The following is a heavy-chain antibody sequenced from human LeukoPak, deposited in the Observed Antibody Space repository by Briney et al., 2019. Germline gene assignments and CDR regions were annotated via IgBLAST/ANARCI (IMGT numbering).Heavy chain of an antibody. CDR2: ISGSGGST. V-gene: IGHV3-23*01. D-gene: IGHD5-18*01. Sequence: GGSLRLSCAASGFTFSSYAMSWVRQAPGKGLEWVSAISGSGGSTYCADSVKGRFTISRDNSKNTLYLQMNSLRAEDTAVYYCAKAIGIQLWFSWDYWGQGTLVTVSS. CDR1: GFTFSSYA. J-gene: IGHJ4*02. CDR3: AKAIGIQLWFSWDY.